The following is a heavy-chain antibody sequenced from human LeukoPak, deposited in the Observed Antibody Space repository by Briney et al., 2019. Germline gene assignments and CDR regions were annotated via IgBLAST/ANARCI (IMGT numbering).Heavy chain of an antibody. CDR2: IYVTGT. V-gene: IGHV4-59*08. Sequence: SETLSLTCTVSGGSIGTCYWSWIRQSPGKGLEWIGYIYVTGTRYNPYLQSRVTISVDTSRNQFFLKMSSVTAADTAVYYCARHIGGGIEDMDVWGKGTKVTVSS. D-gene: IGHD3-16*02. CDR3: ARHIGGGIEDMDV. CDR1: GGSIGTCY. J-gene: IGHJ6*03.